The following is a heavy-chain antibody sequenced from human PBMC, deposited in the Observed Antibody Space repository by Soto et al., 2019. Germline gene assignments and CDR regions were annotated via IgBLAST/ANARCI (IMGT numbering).Heavy chain of an antibody. CDR3: ARHVLVPAAIGGMDV. CDR2: IYYSGST. V-gene: IGHV4-39*01. Sequence: QLQLQESGPGLVKPSETLSLTCTVSGGSISSSSYYWGWIRQPPGKGLEWIGSIYYSGSTYYNPSLKSRFTIPAYTSMTQFSLRLSSVTAADTAVYYCARHVLVPAAIGGMDVWGQGTTVTVSS. CDR1: GGSISSSSYY. D-gene: IGHD2-2*02. J-gene: IGHJ6*02.